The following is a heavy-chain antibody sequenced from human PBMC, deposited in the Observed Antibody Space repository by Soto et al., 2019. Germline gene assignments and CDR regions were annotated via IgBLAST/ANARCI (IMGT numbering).Heavy chain of an antibody. CDR2: INAGNGNT. D-gene: IGHD3-22*01. CDR1: GYTFTSYA. CDR3: ARGGFYDSSGARNYYYYGMNV. Sequence: ASVKVSCKASGYTFTSYAMHWVRQAPGQRLEWMGWINAGNGNTKYSQKFQGRVSMTTDTSTKTAYMELRSLRSDDTAMYYCARGGFYDSSGARNYYYYGMNVWGQGTTVTVSS. J-gene: IGHJ6*02. V-gene: IGHV1-3*01.